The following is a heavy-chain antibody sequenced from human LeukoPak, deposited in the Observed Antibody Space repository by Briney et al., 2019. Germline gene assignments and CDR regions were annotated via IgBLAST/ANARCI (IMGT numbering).Heavy chain of an antibody. CDR1: GFTFSSYA. D-gene: IGHD3-3*01. CDR2: IIGSGGST. J-gene: IGHJ4*02. V-gene: IGHV3-23*01. Sequence: GGSLRLSCAASGFTFSSYAMSWVRQAPGKGLEWVSAIIGSGGSTYYADSVKGRFTISRDNSKNTLYLQMNSLRAEDTAVYYCAKAEYYDFWSGYSPIDYWGQGTLVTVSS. CDR3: AKAEYYDFWSGYSPIDY.